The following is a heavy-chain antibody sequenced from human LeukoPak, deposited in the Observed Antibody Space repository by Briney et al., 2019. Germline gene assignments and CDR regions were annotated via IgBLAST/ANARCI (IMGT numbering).Heavy chain of an antibody. CDR2: IYYSGST. V-gene: IGHV4-59*08. Sequence: SETLSLTCTVSGGSISSYYWSWIRQPPGKGLECIGYIYYSGSTNYNPSLKNRVTISVDTSKNQFSLKLSSMTAADTAVYYCARLSDSDSSGYYWGFEYWGQGTLVTVSS. D-gene: IGHD3-22*01. J-gene: IGHJ4*02. CDR1: GGSISSYY. CDR3: ARLSDSDSSGYYWGFEY.